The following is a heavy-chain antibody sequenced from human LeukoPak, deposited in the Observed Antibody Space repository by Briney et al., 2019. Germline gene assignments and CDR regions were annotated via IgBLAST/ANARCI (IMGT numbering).Heavy chain of an antibody. CDR1: GFTFDDYG. J-gene: IGHJ4*02. CDR3: ARGPYYYYDSSGYNPYYFDY. CDR2: INWNGGST. Sequence: PGGSLRLSCAASGFTFDDYGVSWVRQAPGKGLEWVSGINWNGGSTGYADSVKGRFTISRDNAKNSLYLQMNSLRAEDTALYYCARGPYYYYDSSGYNPYYFDYWGQGTLVTVPS. V-gene: IGHV3-20*04. D-gene: IGHD3-22*01.